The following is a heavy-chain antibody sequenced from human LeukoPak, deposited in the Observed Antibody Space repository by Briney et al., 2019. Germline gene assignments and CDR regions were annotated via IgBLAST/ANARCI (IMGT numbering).Heavy chain of an antibody. J-gene: IGHJ4*02. Sequence: ASVNVSCKTSGYTFTSYGISWVRQAPGQGLEWMAWINPSNGNTKDARNLQGRVTMTTDTSTNTAYMELRNLRSSDTAVYYCATGGTYSSFDHWGQGTLVTVSS. V-gene: IGHV1-18*01. D-gene: IGHD4-11*01. CDR1: GYTFTSYG. CDR2: INPSNGNT. CDR3: ATGGTYSSFDH.